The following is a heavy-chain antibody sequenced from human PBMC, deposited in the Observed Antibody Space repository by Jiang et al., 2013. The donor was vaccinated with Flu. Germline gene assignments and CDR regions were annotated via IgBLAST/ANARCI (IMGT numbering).Heavy chain of an antibody. CDR3: ARVPRYIYFDRGHWFDP. V-gene: IGHV4-34*01. D-gene: IGHD3-22*01. CDR1: GGSFSGDY. CDR2: INHSGST. Sequence: LKPSETLSLTCAVYGGSFSGDYWSWIRQPPGKGLEWIGEINHSGSTNYNPSLKSRVTISVDTSKNQFSLKLSSVTAADTAVYFCARVPRYIYFDRGHWFDPWGQGTLVTVSS. J-gene: IGHJ5*02.